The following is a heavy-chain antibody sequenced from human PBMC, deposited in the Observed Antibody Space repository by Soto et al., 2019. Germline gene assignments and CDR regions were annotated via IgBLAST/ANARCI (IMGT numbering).Heavy chain of an antibody. CDR3: AREDYGGNRDY. Sequence: SETLSFTCTVSGGSISSGDYYWSWIRQPPGKGLEWIGYIYYSGSTYYNPSLKSRVTISVDTSKNQFSLKLSSVTAADTAVYYCAREDYGGNRDYWGQGTLVTVSS. J-gene: IGHJ4*02. V-gene: IGHV4-30-4*01. D-gene: IGHD2-15*01. CDR1: GGSISSGDYY. CDR2: IYYSGST.